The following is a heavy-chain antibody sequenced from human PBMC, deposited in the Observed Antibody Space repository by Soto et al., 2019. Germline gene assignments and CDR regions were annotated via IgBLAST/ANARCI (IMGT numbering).Heavy chain of an antibody. CDR1: GGSISSYY. V-gene: IGHV4-59*01. CDR2: IYYSGST. CDR3: ARAGNYDFWSGANWFDP. D-gene: IGHD3-3*01. Sequence: SETLSLTWTVSGGSISSYYWIWIRQPPGKGLEWIGYIYYSGSTNYNPSLKSRVTISVDTSKNQFSLKLSSVTAADTAVYYCARAGNYDFWSGANWFDPWGQGTLVTVSS. J-gene: IGHJ5*02.